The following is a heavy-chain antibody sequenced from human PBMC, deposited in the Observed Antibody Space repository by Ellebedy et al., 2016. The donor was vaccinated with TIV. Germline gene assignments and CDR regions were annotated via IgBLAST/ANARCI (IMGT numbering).Heavy chain of an antibody. CDR1: GFTFSSYS. CDR3: ARDKEYQLLHTGIYFDY. CDR2: ISSSSSTI. V-gene: IGHV3-48*02. D-gene: IGHD2-2*01. J-gene: IGHJ4*02. Sequence: GGSLRLXXAASGFTFSSYSMNWVRQAPGKGLEWVSYISSSSSTIYYADSVKGRFTISRDNAKNSLYLQMNSLRDEDTAVYYCARDKEYQLLHTGIYFDYWGQGTLVTVSS.